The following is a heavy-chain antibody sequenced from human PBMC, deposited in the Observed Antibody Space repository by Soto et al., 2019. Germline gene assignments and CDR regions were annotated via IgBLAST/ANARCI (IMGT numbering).Heavy chain of an antibody. Sequence: EVQLLESGGGLVEPGGSRRLSCAASGFTFSSYTMSWVRQAPGKGLEWVSTISGSGSSTYSADSVKGRFTISRDNSKITLYLKMNSLRVEDTAIYYCAKAWGIDYWGQGTLVTVSS. CDR3: AKAWGIDY. CDR1: GFTFSSYT. CDR2: ISGSGSST. D-gene: IGHD7-27*01. J-gene: IGHJ4*02. V-gene: IGHV3-23*01.